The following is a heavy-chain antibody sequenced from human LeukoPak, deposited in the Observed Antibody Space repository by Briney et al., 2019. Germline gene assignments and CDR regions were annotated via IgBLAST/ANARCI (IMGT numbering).Heavy chain of an antibody. Sequence: SETLSLTCAVYGGSLSGYYWSWIRQPPGKGLEWIGEINHSGSTNYNPSLKSRVTISVDTSKNQFSLKLSSVTAADTAVYYCARDDYYWGQGTLVTVSS. D-gene: IGHD1-1*01. CDR2: INHSGST. J-gene: IGHJ4*02. CDR1: GGSLSGYY. CDR3: ARDDYY. V-gene: IGHV4-34*01.